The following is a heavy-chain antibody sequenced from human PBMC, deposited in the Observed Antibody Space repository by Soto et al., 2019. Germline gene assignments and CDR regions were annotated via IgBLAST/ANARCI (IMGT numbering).Heavy chain of an antibody. CDR2: IIPIFGTA. CDR3: LKVDSSGYLRDY. V-gene: IGHV1-69*13. Sequence: SVKVSCKASGGTFSSYAISWVRQAPGQGLEWMGGIIPIFGTANYAQKFQGRVTITADESTSTAYMELSSLRSEDTAVYYCLKVDSSGYLRDYWGQGTLVTVSS. CDR1: GGTFSSYA. D-gene: IGHD3-22*01. J-gene: IGHJ4*02.